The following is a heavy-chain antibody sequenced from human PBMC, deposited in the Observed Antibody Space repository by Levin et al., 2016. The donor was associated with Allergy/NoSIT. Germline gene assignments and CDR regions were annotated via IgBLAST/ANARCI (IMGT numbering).Heavy chain of an antibody. Sequence: PGKGLEWVSGISWNSGSIGYADSVKGRFTISRDNAKNSLYLQMNSLRAEDTALYYCAKDISPRDPALDFWSGPDAFDIWGQGTMVTVSS. CDR2: ISWNSGSI. CDR3: AKDISPRDPALDFWSGPDAFDI. J-gene: IGHJ3*02. V-gene: IGHV3-9*01. D-gene: IGHD3-3*01.